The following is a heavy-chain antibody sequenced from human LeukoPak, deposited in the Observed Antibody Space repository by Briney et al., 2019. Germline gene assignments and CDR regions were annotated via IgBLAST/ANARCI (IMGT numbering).Heavy chain of an antibody. D-gene: IGHD4-17*01. J-gene: IGHJ2*01. CDR3: ARVRGPTVATWYFDL. CDR2: ITTSSSIL. CDR1: GFTFNGYS. Sequence: GGSLRLSCAASGFTFNGYSIIWVRQAPGKGLEWISYITTSSSILYYADSVEGRFTVSRDNAKNSVYLQVNSLRVEDSSVYFCARVRGPTVATWYFDLWGRGTLVTVSP. V-gene: IGHV3-48*01.